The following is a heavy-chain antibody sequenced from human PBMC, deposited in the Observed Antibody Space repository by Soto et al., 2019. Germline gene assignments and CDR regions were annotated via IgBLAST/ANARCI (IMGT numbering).Heavy chain of an antibody. J-gene: IGHJ6*02. CDR2: IIPIFGTA. V-gene: IGHV1-69*13. CDR3: ARDGIRGVIVPYYYYYGMDF. CDR1: GGTFSSYA. D-gene: IGHD3-10*01. Sequence: GASVKVSCKASGGTFSSYAISWVRQAPGQGLEWMGGIIPIFGTANYAQKFQGRVTITADESTSTAYMELSSLRSEDTAVYYCARDGIRGVIVPYYYYYGMDFWGQGTTVTVSS.